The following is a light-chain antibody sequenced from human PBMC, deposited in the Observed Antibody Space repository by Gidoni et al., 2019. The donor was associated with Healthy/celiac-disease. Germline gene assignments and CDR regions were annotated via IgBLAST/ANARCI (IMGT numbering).Light chain of an antibody. J-gene: IGKJ2*01. CDR3: MQALQTPPYT. Sequence: DFVMTQSPLSLPVTPGAPASISCTSSQSLLHSNGYNYLDWYLQKPGQSPQLLIYLGANRASGVPDRFSGSGSGTDFTLKISRVEAEDVGVYYCMQALQTPPYTFXXXTKLEIK. V-gene: IGKV2-28*01. CDR1: QSLLHSNGYNY. CDR2: LGA.